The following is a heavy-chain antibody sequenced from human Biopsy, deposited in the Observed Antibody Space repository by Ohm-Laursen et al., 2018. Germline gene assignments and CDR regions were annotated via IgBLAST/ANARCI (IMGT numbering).Heavy chain of an antibody. CDR2: FAPENGKT. V-gene: IGHV1-24*01. J-gene: IGHJ4*02. Sequence: ASVKVSCNVSGYTLTELSMHWVRQAPGKGLEWMGGFAPENGKTVYAQNFQARVSMTEDTSTDTAYMELRSLRSEGTAVYYCAADINVWNVNYWGQGTQVTVSS. D-gene: IGHD1-1*01. CDR3: AADINVWNVNY. CDR1: GYTLTELS.